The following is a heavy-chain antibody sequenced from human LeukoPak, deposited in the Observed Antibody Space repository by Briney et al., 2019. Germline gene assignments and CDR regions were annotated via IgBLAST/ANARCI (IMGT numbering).Heavy chain of an antibody. Sequence: GGSLRLSCAASGFSFCSYTTHRVRQAPRKGVEWVAVISYDRCNKYYADSVRSRFTISRDNSKNTLYLKMNSLRAEDTAVYYCVRAGDTAMVSSIDYWGQGTLVTVSS. J-gene: IGHJ4*02. CDR1: GFSFCSYT. CDR3: VRAGDTAMVSSIDY. V-gene: IGHV3-30*04. CDR2: ISYDRCNK. D-gene: IGHD5-18*01.